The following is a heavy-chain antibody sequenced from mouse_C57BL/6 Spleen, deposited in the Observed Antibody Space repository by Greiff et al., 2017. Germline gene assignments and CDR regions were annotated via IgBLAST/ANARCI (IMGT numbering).Heavy chain of an antibody. V-gene: IGHV5-6*01. CDR2: ISSGGGYT. CDR1: GFTFSSYG. Sequence: EVKLVESGGDLVKPGGSLKLSCAASGFTFSSYGMSWVRQTPDKRLEWVATISSGGGYTYYPDSVKGRFTLSRDNAKNTLYLQLSSLTSEDTAMYSGARHGSNDGDFDYWGQGTTLTVSS. D-gene: IGHD2-3*01. J-gene: IGHJ2*01. CDR3: ARHGSNDGDFDY.